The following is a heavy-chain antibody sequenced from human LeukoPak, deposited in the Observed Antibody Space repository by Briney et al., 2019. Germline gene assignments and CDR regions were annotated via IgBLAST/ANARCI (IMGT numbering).Heavy chain of an antibody. Sequence: ASVKVSCKAPGYTFAGYYLHWVRQAPGQGLEWMGWINPNSGGTNYAQKFQGRVTMTRDTSITTAYMELSRLRSGDTAVYYCASDPGETYYYASSGYYYDYWGQGTLVTVSS. J-gene: IGHJ4*02. D-gene: IGHD3-22*01. CDR2: INPNSGGT. V-gene: IGHV1-2*02. CDR3: ASDPGETYYYASSGYYYDY. CDR1: GYTFAGYY.